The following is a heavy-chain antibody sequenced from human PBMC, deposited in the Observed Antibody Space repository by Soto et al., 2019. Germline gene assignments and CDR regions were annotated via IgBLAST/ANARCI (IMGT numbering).Heavy chain of an antibody. J-gene: IGHJ4*02. V-gene: IGHV3-30-3*01. CDR1: GFIFSSYA. D-gene: IGHD1-20*01. CDR3: AKGLLYNRDYFDY. CDR2: ISYDGSNK. Sequence: GGALRLSCAASGFIFSSYAMHWVRQAPGKGLECVAVISYDGSNKYYADTVKGRFTISRDNSKNALYLEMNSLRAEDTAVYYCAKGLLYNRDYFDYWGQGTLVTVSS.